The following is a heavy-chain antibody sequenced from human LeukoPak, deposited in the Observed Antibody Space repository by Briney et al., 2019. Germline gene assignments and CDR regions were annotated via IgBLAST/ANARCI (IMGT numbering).Heavy chain of an antibody. V-gene: IGHV3-48*03. Sequence: QTGGSLRLSCAASGFTFSSYEMNWVRQAPGKGLEWVSYISSSGSTIYYADSVKGRFTISRDNAKNSLSLQMNSLRAEDTALYYCARGHYGLDYWGQGTLVTVSS. CDR2: ISSSGSTI. CDR3: ARGHYGLDY. J-gene: IGHJ4*02. CDR1: GFTFSSYE. D-gene: IGHD3-10*01.